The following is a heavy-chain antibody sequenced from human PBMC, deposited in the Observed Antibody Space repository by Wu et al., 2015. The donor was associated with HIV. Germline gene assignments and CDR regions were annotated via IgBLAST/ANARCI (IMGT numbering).Heavy chain of an antibody. CDR3: ARGGHCTQGVCYHLEY. D-gene: IGHD2-8*01. CDR1: GYTFIDYY. V-gene: IGHV1-18*04. Sequence: QVQLLQSGPELKKPGASVMVSCKASGYTFIDYYIYWVRKTPGQGLEWMGWINANRGGINYAQNLQGRVTMTTDSHTETAYMELKSLTSDDTAVYFCARGGHCTQGVCYHLEYWGQGTLVTVSS. J-gene: IGHJ4*02. CDR2: INANRGGI.